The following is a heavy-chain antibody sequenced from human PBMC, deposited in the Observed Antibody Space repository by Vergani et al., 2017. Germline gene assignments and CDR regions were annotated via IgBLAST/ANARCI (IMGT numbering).Heavy chain of an antibody. Sequence: EVQLVQSGAEVKKPGESLRISCKGSGYSFTSYWISWVRQMPGKGLEWMGRIDPSDSYTNYSPSFQGHVTISADKSISTAYLQWSSLKASDTAMYYCAIHNLHRITMVRGVSVWFDPWGQGTLVTVSS. V-gene: IGHV5-10-1*01. CDR1: GYSFTSYW. J-gene: IGHJ5*02. CDR2: IDPSDSYT. D-gene: IGHD3-10*01. CDR3: AIHNLHRITMVRGVSVWFDP.